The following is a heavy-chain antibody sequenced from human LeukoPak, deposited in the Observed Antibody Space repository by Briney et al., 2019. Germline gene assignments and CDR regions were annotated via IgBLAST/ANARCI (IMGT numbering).Heavy chain of an antibody. CDR3: AKDPLMVRGPRPMDV. Sequence: GGSLRLSCAASGFTFSSYAMSWVRQAPGKGLEWVSAISGSGGSTYYADSVKGRFTISRDNSKNTLYLQMNSLRAEDTAVYYCAKDPLMVRGPRPMDVWGQGTTVTVSS. J-gene: IGHJ6*02. D-gene: IGHD3-10*01. V-gene: IGHV3-23*01. CDR1: GFTFSSYA. CDR2: ISGSGGST.